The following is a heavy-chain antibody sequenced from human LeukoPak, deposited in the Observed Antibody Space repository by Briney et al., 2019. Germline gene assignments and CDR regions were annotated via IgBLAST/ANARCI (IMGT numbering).Heavy chain of an antibody. CDR1: GGTFSSYT. CDR2: IIPILGIA. CDR3: ASGERKGARVY. J-gene: IGHJ4*02. V-gene: IGHV1-69*02. D-gene: IGHD1-26*01. Sequence: SVKVSCKAPGGTFSSYTISWVRQAPGQGLEWMGRIIPILGIANYAQKFQGRVTITADESTSTAYMELSSLRSEDTAVYYCASGERKGARVYWGQGTLVTVSS.